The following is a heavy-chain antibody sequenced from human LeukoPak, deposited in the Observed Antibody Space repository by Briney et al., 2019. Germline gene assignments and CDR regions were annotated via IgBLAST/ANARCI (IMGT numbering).Heavy chain of an antibody. V-gene: IGHV3-23*01. Sequence: TGGSLRLSCVGSGFTFSDYAMSWVRQAPGKGLQWVSAISGSGDITYSADSVKGRFTISRDNSKNTLYLQMNSLTVEDTAVYYCAKDQTVGSGSFYYYYFDYWGQGTLVTVSS. J-gene: IGHJ4*02. CDR1: GFTFSDYA. D-gene: IGHD3-10*01. CDR2: ISGSGDIT. CDR3: AKDQTVGSGSFYYYYFDY.